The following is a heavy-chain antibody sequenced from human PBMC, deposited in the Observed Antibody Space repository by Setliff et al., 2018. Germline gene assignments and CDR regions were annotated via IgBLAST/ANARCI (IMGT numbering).Heavy chain of an antibody. J-gene: IGHJ5*02. Sequence: GGSLRLSCAASGFTLSGYGMHWVRQAPGKGLEWVSYITSSGTTTFYTDSVKGRFAISRDNARNSLYLQMNSLRVEDTAVYYCARDGYPGTSWGQGTLVTVSS. CDR3: ARDGYPGTS. CDR1: GFTLSGYG. D-gene: IGHD2-2*03. CDR2: ITSSGTTT. V-gene: IGHV3-48*04.